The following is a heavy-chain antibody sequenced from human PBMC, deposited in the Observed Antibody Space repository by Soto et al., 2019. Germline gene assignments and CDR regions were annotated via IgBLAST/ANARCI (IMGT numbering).Heavy chain of an antibody. CDR1: GYTFTSYA. Sequence: ASVKVSCKASGYTFTSYAMHWVRQAPGQRLEWMGWINAGNGNTKYSQKFQGRVTITRDTSASTAYMELSSLRAEDTAVYYCAKDRMRSSGYETGHFDYWGQGTLVTVSS. CDR3: AKDRMRSSGYETGHFDY. V-gene: IGHV1-3*01. CDR2: INAGNGNT. J-gene: IGHJ4*02. D-gene: IGHD5-12*01.